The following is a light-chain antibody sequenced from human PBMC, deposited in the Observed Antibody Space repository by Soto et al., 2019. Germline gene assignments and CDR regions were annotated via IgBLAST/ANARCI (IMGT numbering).Light chain of an antibody. CDR2: EVS. Sequence: QSVLTQPASVSGSPGQSITISCTGTSSDVGGYNYVSWYQQHPGKAPKLIIYEVSNRPSGVSNRFSGSKSDNTASLTISGLQAEDEADYYCSSYTSSNTYVFGTRTKLTVL. V-gene: IGLV2-14*01. CDR3: SSYTSSNTYV. CDR1: SSDVGGYNY. J-gene: IGLJ1*01.